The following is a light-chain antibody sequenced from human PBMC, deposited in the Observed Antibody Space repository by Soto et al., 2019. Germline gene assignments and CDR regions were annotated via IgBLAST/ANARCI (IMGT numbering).Light chain of an antibody. Sequence: QSALTQPASVSGSPGQSITISCTGTSSDVGSYNLVSWYQQHPGKAPKFIIYEVSKRPSGVSNRFSGSKSGNTASLTISGLQAEDEADYYCCSYAGNSLVFGGGTQLTVL. CDR2: EVS. V-gene: IGLV2-23*02. CDR1: SSDVGSYNL. J-gene: IGLJ2*01. CDR3: CSYAGNSLV.